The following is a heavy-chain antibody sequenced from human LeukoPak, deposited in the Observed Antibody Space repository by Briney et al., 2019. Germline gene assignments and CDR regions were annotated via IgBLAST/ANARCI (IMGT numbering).Heavy chain of an antibody. CDR3: ARQAPLDGDFDL. D-gene: IGHD4-17*01. V-gene: IGHV4-61*02. CDR1: TGSISSGRYY. J-gene: IGHJ5*02. Sequence: SETLSLTCTVSTGSISSGRYYWGWLRQPAGTGLEWLGRIFPSGSANYSPSLKSRVTISVDTSKNQFSLILNSVTAADTAVYYCARQAPLDGDFDLWGQGTLVTVSS. CDR2: IFPSGSA.